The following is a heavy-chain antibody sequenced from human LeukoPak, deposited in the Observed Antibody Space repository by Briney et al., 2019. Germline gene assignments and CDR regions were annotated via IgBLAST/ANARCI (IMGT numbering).Heavy chain of an antibody. Sequence: QSGGSLRLSCAAPGFTFSSYAMSWVRQAPGKGLEWVSAISGSGGSTYYADSVKGRFTISRDNSKNTLYLQMNSLRAEDTAVYFCAKERATTTSFDYWGQGTLVTVSS. J-gene: IGHJ4*02. CDR1: GFTFSSYA. CDR2: ISGSGGST. CDR3: AKERATTTSFDY. D-gene: IGHD4-11*01. V-gene: IGHV3-23*01.